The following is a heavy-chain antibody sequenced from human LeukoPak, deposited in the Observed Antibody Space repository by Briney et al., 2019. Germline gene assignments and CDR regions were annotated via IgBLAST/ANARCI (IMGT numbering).Heavy chain of an antibody. D-gene: IGHD2/OR15-2a*01. CDR1: EFTFSTYA. Sequence: GGSLRLSCAASEFTFSTYAMSWVRQAPGKGLEWVSAISGGGGSTYYADSVKGRFTISRDNSKNTLYLQMNSLRDGDTALYYCAKDRGYFDFDYWGQGTLVTVSS. CDR2: ISGGGGST. J-gene: IGHJ4*02. CDR3: AKDRGYFDFDY. V-gene: IGHV3-23*01.